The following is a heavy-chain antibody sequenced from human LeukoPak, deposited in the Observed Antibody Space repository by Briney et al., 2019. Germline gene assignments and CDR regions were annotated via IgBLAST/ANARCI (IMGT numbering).Heavy chain of an antibody. V-gene: IGHV4-4*07. D-gene: IGHD3-3*01. J-gene: IGHJ6*03. CDR1: GGSFSGYY. CDR2: IYTSGST. Sequence: PSETLSLTCAVYGGSFSGYYWSWIRQPPGKGLEWIGRIYTSGSTNYNPSLKSRVTMSVDTSKNQFSLKLSSVTAADTAVYYCARDPWSEWGYYYYYMDVWGKGTTVTVSS. CDR3: ARDPWSEWGYYYYYMDV.